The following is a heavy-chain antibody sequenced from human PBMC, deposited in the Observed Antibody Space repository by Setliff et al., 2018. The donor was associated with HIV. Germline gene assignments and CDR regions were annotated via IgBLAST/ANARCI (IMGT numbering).Heavy chain of an antibody. CDR1: GGTFCSYA. CDR2: IIPILGIA. J-gene: IGHJ1*01. V-gene: IGHV1-69*10. Sequence: SVKVSCKASGGTFCSYAISWVRQAPGQGLEWMGGIIPILGIANYAQKFQGRVTITADESTSTAYMELSSLRSEDTAVYYCATTVTTRYSDFQHWGQGTLVTVSS. D-gene: IGHD4-17*01. CDR3: ATTVTTRYSDFQH.